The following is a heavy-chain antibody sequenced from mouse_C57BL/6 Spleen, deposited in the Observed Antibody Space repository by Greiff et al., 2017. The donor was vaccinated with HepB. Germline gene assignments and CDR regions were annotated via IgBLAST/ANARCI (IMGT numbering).Heavy chain of an antibody. CDR3: ARSSYYSNYPYWYFDV. D-gene: IGHD2-5*01. J-gene: IGHJ1*03. CDR2: INPSSGYT. Sequence: QVQLQQSGAELARPGASVKMSCKASGYTFTSYTMHWVKQRPGQGLEWIGYINPSSGYTKYNQKFKDKATLTADKSSSTAYMQLSSLTSEDSAVYYCARSSYYSNYPYWYFDVWGTGTTVTVSS. CDR1: GYTFTSYT. V-gene: IGHV1-4*01.